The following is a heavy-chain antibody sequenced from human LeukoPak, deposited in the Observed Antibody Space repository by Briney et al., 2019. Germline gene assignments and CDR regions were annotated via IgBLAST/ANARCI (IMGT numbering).Heavy chain of an antibody. CDR3: ARDRSEFDY. CDR2: IYYSGST. J-gene: IGHJ4*02. V-gene: IGHV4-59*01. D-gene: IGHD1-14*01. CDR1: GGSISSYY. Sequence: SETLSLTCTVSGGSISSYYWSWSRQPPGKGLEWIGYIYYSGSTNYNPSLKSRVTISVDTSKNQFSLKLSSVTAADTAVYYCARDRSEFDYWGQGTLVTVSS.